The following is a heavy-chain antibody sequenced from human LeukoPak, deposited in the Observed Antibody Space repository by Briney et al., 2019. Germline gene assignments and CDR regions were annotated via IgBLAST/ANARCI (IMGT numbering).Heavy chain of an antibody. CDR1: GFTFTNYW. CDR3: ARTGVKFYGSGSSPH. V-gene: IGHV3-7*01. J-gene: IGHJ4*02. D-gene: IGHD3-10*01. Sequence: GGSLRLSCAASGFTFTNYWMSWVRQAPGKGLEWVANIKQDGSEKYYVDSVKGRFTISGDNARNSLYLQMNSLRAEDTAVYYCARTGVKFYGSGSSPHWGQGTLVTVSS. CDR2: IKQDGSEK.